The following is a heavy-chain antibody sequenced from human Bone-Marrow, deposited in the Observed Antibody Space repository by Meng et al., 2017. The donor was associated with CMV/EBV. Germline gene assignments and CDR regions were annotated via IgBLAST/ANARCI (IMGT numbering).Heavy chain of an antibody. V-gene: IGHV3-7*03. D-gene: IGHD1-26*01. Sequence: GGSLRLSCVASGITFNRYWMSWVRQAPGKGLEWVANTKQDGREQYYVDSVKGRFTISRDNAKNSVYLQMHSLRAEDTAVYYCARRLRLDLGDYYYYYGMDVWGQGTTVTVSS. CDR2: TKQDGREQ. CDR3: ARRLRLDLGDYYYYYGMDV. J-gene: IGHJ6*02. CDR1: GITFNRYW.